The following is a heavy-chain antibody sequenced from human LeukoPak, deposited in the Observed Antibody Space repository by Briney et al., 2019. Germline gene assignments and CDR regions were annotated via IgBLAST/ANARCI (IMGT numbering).Heavy chain of an antibody. CDR3: AKDAPVNIVVIPAAHS. CDR1: GFTFSSYA. V-gene: IGHV3-23*01. D-gene: IGHD2-2*01. CDR2: ISGSGGST. Sequence: GGSLRLSCAASGFTFSSYAMSWVRPAQGKGLEWVSAISGSGGSTYYADSMKGRFTISRDNSKNTLYLQMNSLRAEDTAVYYCAKDAPVNIVVIPAAHSWGQGTLVTVSS. J-gene: IGHJ4*02.